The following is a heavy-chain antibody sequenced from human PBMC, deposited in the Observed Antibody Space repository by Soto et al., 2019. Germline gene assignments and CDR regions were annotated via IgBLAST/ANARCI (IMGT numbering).Heavy chain of an antibody. V-gene: IGHV1-8*01. D-gene: IGHD6-13*01. Sequence: ASVKVSCKASGYTFTSYDINWVRQATGQGLEWMGWMNPNSGNTGYAQKFQGRVTMTRNTSISTAYMELSSLRSEDTAVYYCARGSSPLAAAGFDFDYWGQGTLVTVSS. CDR2: MNPNSGNT. CDR1: GYTFTSYD. J-gene: IGHJ4*02. CDR3: ARGSSPLAAAGFDFDY.